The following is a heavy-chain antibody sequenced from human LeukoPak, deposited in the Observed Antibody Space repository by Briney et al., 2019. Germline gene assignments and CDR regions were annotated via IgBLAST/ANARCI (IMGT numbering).Heavy chain of an antibody. J-gene: IGHJ4*02. CDR3: ARDVASHMGLANYFDY. Sequence: ASVRVSCKASGYTFTSHYIHWVRQAPAQGLEGMGIISPSGGSTTYAQKFQGRVTMTRDTSTSTVYMDLSSLRSDDTAVYYCARDVASHMGLANYFDYWGRGALVIVSS. V-gene: IGHV1-46*01. CDR1: GYTFTSHY. D-gene: IGHD2-2*01. CDR2: ISPSGGST.